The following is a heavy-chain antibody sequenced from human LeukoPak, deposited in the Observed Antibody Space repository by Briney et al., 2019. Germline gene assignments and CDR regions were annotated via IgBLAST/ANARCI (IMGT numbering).Heavy chain of an antibody. CDR1: GYTFTGYY. Sequence: ASVKVSCKASGYTFTGYYMHWVRQAPRQGLEWMGWTNPNSGGTNYAQKFQGRVTMTRDTSISTAYMELSRLRSDDTAVYYCAREGLLWFGELLSYYYYGMDVWGQGTTVTVSS. D-gene: IGHD3-10*01. CDR3: AREGLLWFGELLSYYYYGMDV. J-gene: IGHJ6*02. V-gene: IGHV1-2*02. CDR2: TNPNSGGT.